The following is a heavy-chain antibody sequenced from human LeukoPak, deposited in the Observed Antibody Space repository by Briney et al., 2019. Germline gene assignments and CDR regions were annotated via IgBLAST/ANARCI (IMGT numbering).Heavy chain of an antibody. Sequence: ETLSLTCTVSGGSISSGGYYWSWVRQAPGKGLEWVSVIYSGGSTYYADSVKGRFTISRDNSKNTLYLQMNSLRAEDTAVYYCARFPSPTYYYDSDYWGQGTLVTVSS. V-gene: IGHV3-66*01. CDR3: ARFPSPTYYYDSDY. CDR1: GGSISSGGYY. J-gene: IGHJ4*02. D-gene: IGHD3-22*01. CDR2: IYSGGST.